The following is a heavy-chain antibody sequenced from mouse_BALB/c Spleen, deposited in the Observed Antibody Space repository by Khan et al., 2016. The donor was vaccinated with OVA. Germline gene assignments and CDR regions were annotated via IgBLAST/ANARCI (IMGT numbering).Heavy chain of an antibody. CDR1: GYTFTSYT. CDR3: ARDGAYYKIDGGFAY. V-gene: IGHV1-4*01. CDR2: INPSSGYT. Sequence: QVQLQQSGAELARPGASVKMSCKASGYTFTSYTMHWVKQRPGQGLEWIGYINPSSGYTNYNQKFKDKATLTADKSSSTAYMQLSNLTAGDSAISSGARDGAYYKIDGGFAYWGQGTLVTVSA. D-gene: IGHD2-12*01. J-gene: IGHJ3*01.